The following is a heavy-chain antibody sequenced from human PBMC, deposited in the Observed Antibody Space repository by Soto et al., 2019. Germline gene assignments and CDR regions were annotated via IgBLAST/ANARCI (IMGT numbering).Heavy chain of an antibody. CDR3: AKERVITIFGVVSHYFDY. J-gene: IGHJ4*02. D-gene: IGHD3-3*01. CDR2: ISGSGGST. V-gene: IGHV3-23*01. CDR1: GFTFSSYA. Sequence: GGSLRLSCAASGFTFSSYAMSWVRQAPGKGLEWVSAISGSGGSTYYADSVKGRFTISRDNSKNTLYLQMNSLRAEDTAVYYCAKERVITIFGVVSHYFDYWGQGTLVTVSS.